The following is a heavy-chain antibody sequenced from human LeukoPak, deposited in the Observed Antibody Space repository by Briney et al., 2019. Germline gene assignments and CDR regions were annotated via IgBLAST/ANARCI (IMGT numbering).Heavy chain of an antibody. J-gene: IGHJ6*03. V-gene: IGHV3-73*01. D-gene: IGHD4-11*01. Sequence: PGGSLRLSCAASGFTFSGSAMHWVRQASGKGLEWVGRIRSKANNYATAYAASVQGRITISRDDSKNTAYLQMNSLKTEDTAVYYCTRHGTVTTQGTYYYMDVWGKGTTVTVSS. CDR3: TRHGTVTTQGTYYYMDV. CDR1: GFTFSGSA. CDR2: IRSKANNYAT.